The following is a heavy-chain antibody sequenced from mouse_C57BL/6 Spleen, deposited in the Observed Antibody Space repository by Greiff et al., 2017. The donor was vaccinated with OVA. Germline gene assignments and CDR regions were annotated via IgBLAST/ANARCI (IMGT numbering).Heavy chain of an antibody. Sequence: VQLQQSGAELVRPGTSVKVSCKASGYAFTNYLIEWVKQRPGQGLEWIGVINPGSGGTNYNEKFKGKATLTAAKSSSTAYMQLRSLTSADSAVYFCAREITTVVATPFAYWGQGTLVTVAA. CDR2: INPGSGGT. CDR1: GYAFTNYL. J-gene: IGHJ3*01. CDR3: AREITTVVATPFAY. D-gene: IGHD1-1*01. V-gene: IGHV1-54*01.